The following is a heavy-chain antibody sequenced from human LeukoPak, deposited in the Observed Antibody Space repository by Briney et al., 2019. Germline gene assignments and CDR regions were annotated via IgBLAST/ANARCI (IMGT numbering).Heavy chain of an antibody. Sequence: GASVKVSCKASGYTFTSYGISWVRHAPGQGLEWMGWISAYNGNTNYAQKLQGRVTMTTDTSTSTAYMELRSLRSDDTAVYYCARESDTAMVKYFDYWGQGTLVTVSS. V-gene: IGHV1-18*01. D-gene: IGHD5-18*01. J-gene: IGHJ4*02. CDR1: GYTFTSYG. CDR2: ISAYNGNT. CDR3: ARESDTAMVKYFDY.